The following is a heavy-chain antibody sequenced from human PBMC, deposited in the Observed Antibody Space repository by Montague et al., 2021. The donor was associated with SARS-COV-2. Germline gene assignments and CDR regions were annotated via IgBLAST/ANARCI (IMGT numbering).Heavy chain of an antibody. V-gene: IGHV4-34*01. CDR3: ARGAPGY. J-gene: IGHJ4*02. CDR1: GGSFSDYH. D-gene: IGHD1-1*01. CDR2: INYGGST. Sequence: SETLSLTCAVYGGSFSDYHWTWIRQSPGGGLEWIGQINYGGSTKSNPSLRSRVTISIDTSKNQFSLKLTSVTAAATAGYYCARGAPGYWGQGTLVTVSS.